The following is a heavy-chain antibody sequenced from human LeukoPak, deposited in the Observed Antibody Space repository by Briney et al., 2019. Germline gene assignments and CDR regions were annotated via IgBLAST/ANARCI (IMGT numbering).Heavy chain of an antibody. J-gene: IGHJ4*02. CDR1: GGSISSGGYY. CDR2: IYYSGST. V-gene: IGHV4-31*03. CDR3: ARGPRYCSSTSCRRFDY. D-gene: IGHD2-2*01. Sequence: SETLSLTCTVSGGSISSGGYYWSWIRQHPGKGLEWIGYIYYSGSTNYNPSLKSRVTISVDTSKNQFSLKLSSVTAADTAVYYCARGPRYCSSTSCRRFDYWGQGTLVTVSS.